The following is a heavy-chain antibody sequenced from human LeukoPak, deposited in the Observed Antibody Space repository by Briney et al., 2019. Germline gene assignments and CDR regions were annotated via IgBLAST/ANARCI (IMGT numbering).Heavy chain of an antibody. D-gene: IGHD3-16*02. J-gene: IGHJ3*02. CDR1: GLTVSSNC. CDR3: AKDRRLGELSPRGAFDI. V-gene: IGHV3-53*01. CDR2: IYSGGNT. Sequence: GGSLRLSCAASGLTVSSNCMSWVRQAPGKGLEWVSFIYSGGNTYYADSVKGRFTTSRDNSKNTVHLQMNSLRAEDTAVYYCAKDRRLGELSPRGAFDIWGQGTMVTVSS.